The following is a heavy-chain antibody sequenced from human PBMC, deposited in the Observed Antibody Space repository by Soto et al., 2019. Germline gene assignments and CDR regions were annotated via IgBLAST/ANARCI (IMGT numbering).Heavy chain of an antibody. CDR1: GESISSSSYY. V-gene: IGHV4-39*01. Sequence: SETLSLTCIVSGESISSSSYYWGWIRQPPGKGLEWIGSIYYSGRTYYNPSFKSRVTISIDTSKNQFSLKLSSVTAPDTAVYYCARQRTTVVTQAYFDHWGQGALVTVSS. CDR3: ARQRTTVVTQAYFDH. J-gene: IGHJ4*02. D-gene: IGHD2-21*02. CDR2: IYYSGRT.